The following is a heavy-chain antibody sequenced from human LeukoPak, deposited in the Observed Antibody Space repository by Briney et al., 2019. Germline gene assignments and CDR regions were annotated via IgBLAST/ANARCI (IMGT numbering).Heavy chain of an antibody. CDR1: GGSFSGYY. V-gene: IGHV4-34*01. Sequence: NPSETLSLTCAVYGGSFSGYYWSWIRQPPGKGLEWIGEINHSGSTNYNPSLKSRVTISVDTSKNQFSLKLSSVTAADTAVYYCARARALGIKNASDIWGQGTMVTVSS. D-gene: IGHD2-21*01. CDR2: INHSGST. CDR3: ARARALGIKNASDI. J-gene: IGHJ3*02.